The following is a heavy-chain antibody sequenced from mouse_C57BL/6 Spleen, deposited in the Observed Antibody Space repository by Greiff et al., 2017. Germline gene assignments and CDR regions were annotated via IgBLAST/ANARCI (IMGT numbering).Heavy chain of an antibody. Sequence: EVQGVESGGGLVQPGGSLSLSCAASGFTFTDYYMSWVRQPPGKALEWLGFIRNKANGYTTEYSASVKGRFTISRDNSQSILYLQMNALRAEDSATYYCARYRGYYDYDDYAMDHWGQGTSVTVSS. J-gene: IGHJ4*01. CDR2: IRNKANGYTT. CDR1: GFTFTDYY. CDR3: ARYRGYYDYDDYAMDH. V-gene: IGHV7-3*01. D-gene: IGHD2-4*01.